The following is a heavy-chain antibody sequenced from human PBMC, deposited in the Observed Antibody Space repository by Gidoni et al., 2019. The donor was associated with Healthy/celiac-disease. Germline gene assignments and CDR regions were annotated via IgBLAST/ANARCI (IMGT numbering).Heavy chain of an antibody. Sequence: QVQLVESGGGVVQPGRSLRLSCAASGFTFSSYGMHWVRQAPGKGLEWVAVIWYDGSNKYYADSVKGRFTISRDNSKNTLYLQMNSLRAEDTAVYYCARGATMVQGVMFYYGMDVWGQGTTVTVSS. CDR2: IWYDGSNK. J-gene: IGHJ6*02. D-gene: IGHD3-10*01. V-gene: IGHV3-33*01. CDR1: GFTFSSYG. CDR3: ARGATMVQGVMFYYGMDV.